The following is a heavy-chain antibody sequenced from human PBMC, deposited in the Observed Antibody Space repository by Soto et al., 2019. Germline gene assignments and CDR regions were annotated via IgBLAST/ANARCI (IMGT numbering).Heavy chain of an antibody. D-gene: IGHD2-15*01. CDR1: GFTFSSYA. J-gene: IGHJ4*02. Sequence: EVQLLESGGGLVQPGGSLRLSCAASGFTFSSYAMSWVRQAPGKGLEWVSAISGSGGSTYYADSVKGRFTISRDNSKNTLYLQMNSLRAEDTAVYYCAKDGYCSGGSCYSYFDYWGQGTLVTVSS. V-gene: IGHV3-23*01. CDR2: ISGSGGST. CDR3: AKDGYCSGGSCYSYFDY.